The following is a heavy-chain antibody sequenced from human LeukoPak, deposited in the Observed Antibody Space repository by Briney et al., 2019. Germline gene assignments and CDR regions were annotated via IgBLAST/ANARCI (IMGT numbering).Heavy chain of an antibody. Sequence: ASVKVSCKASGYTFTSYGISWVRQAPGQGLEWMGWISAYNGNTNYAQKFQGRVTMTRDMSTSTVYMELSSLRSEDTAVYYCARVPRVGYYYMDGWGKGTTVTVSS. CDR3: ARVPRVGYYYMDG. D-gene: IGHD4-23*01. CDR2: ISAYNGNT. CDR1: GYTFTSYG. J-gene: IGHJ6*03. V-gene: IGHV1-18*01.